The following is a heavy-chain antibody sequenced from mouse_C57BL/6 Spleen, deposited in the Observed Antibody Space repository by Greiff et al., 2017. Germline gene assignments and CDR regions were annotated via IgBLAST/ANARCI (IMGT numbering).Heavy chain of an antibody. CDR1: GYTFTGYW. V-gene: IGHV1-9*01. D-gene: IGHD1-1*01. J-gene: IGHJ1*03. Sequence: VQLQQSGAELMKPGASVKLSCKATGYTFTGYWIEWVKQRPGHGLEWIGEILPGSGSTNYNEKFKGKATFTADTSSNTAYMQLSSLTTEDSAIYYCARSGITTVVGRDWYFDVWGTGTTVTVSS. CDR2: ILPGSGST. CDR3: ARSGITTVVGRDWYFDV.